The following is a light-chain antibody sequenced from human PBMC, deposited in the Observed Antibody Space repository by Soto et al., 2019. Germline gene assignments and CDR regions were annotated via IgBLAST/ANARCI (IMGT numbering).Light chain of an antibody. J-gene: IGKJ4*01. CDR3: QQSYSTPLT. Sequence: IQKTQSPSSLSASVGDRVTITCRASQSISSYLNWYQQKPGKAPKLLVYAASSLQSGVPSRFSGSGSETDFTLTISSLQPEDFATYYCQQSYSTPLTFGGGTKVDI. V-gene: IGKV1-39*01. CDR1: QSISSY. CDR2: AAS.